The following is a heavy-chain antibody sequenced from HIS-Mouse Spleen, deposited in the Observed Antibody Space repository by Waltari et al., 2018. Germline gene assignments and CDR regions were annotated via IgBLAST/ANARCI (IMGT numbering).Heavy chain of an antibody. CDR3: ATFFGEDFVAAAGSVYFQH. D-gene: IGHD6-13*01. CDR2: FDPEAGET. Sequence: QVQLVQSGAEVKKPGASVKVSCKVSGYTLTELSMHWVRQAPGKGLEWMGGFDPEAGETIYAKKCQGRVTMTADTSTDTAYMELSSLRSEDTAVYYCATFFGEDFVAAAGSVYFQHWGQGTLVTVSS. CDR1: GYTLTELS. J-gene: IGHJ1*01. V-gene: IGHV1-24*01.